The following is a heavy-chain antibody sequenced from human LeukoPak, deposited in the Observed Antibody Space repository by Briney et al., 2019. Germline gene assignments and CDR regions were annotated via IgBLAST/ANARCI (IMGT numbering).Heavy chain of an antibody. CDR2: ISSSSTYI. CDR3: AELGITMIGGV. D-gene: IGHD3-10*02. Sequence: GGSLRLSCAASGFSFSVFWMHWVRQAPGKGLEWVSSISSSSTYIYYADSVKGRFTISRDNAKNSLYLQMNSLRAEDTAVYYCAELGITMIGGVWGKGTTVTISS. CDR1: GFSFSVFW. J-gene: IGHJ6*04. V-gene: IGHV3-21*01.